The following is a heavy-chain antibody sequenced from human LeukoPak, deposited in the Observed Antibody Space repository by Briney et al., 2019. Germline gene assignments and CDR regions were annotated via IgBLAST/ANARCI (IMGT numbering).Heavy chain of an antibody. CDR1: GGSISSYY. J-gene: IGHJ6*02. CDR3: ARDVHGSGSYLYYYYGMDV. D-gene: IGHD3-10*01. V-gene: IGHV4-4*07. Sequence: SETLSLTCTVSGGSISSYYWSWIRQPAGKGLEWIGRIYTSGSTHYNPSLKSRVTMSVDTSKNQFSLKLSSVTAAYTAVYYCARDVHGSGSYLYYYYGMDVWGQGTTVTVSS. CDR2: IYTSGST.